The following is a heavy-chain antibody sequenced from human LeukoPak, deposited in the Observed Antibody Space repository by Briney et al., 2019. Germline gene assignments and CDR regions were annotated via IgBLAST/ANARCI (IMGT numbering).Heavy chain of an antibody. D-gene: IGHD3-9*01. J-gene: IGHJ6*03. CDR3: ARSYYDILTGYDYYMDV. Sequence: GGSPRLSCAASGFTFSSYGMHWVRQAPGKGLEWVAVIWYDGSNKYYADSVKGRFTISRDNSKNTLYLQMNSLRAEDTAVYYCARSYYDILTGYDYYMDVWGKGTTVTVSS. CDR2: IWYDGSNK. CDR1: GFTFSSYG. V-gene: IGHV3-33*01.